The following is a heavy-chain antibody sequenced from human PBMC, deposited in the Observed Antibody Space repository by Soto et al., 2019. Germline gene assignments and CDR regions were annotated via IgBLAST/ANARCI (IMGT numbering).Heavy chain of an antibody. V-gene: IGHV3-7*01. Sequence: GGSLRLSCAASGFTFSNSWMAWVRQAPGKGLEWVANIKEDGSEKYYVDSLKGRFAISRDNAKNSLYLQMNSLRVEDTAVYYCAKDDDTSSHYSLLDFRGQGTLVTVSS. CDR3: AKDDDTSSHYSLLDF. J-gene: IGHJ4*02. CDR1: GFTFSNSW. CDR2: IKEDGSEK. D-gene: IGHD3-22*01.